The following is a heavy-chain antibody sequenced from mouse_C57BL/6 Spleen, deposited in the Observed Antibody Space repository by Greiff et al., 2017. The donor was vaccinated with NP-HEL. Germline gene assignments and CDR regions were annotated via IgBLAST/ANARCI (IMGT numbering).Heavy chain of an antibody. Sequence: VQLQQPGAELVKPGASVKLSCKASGYTFTSYWMQWVKQRPGQGLEWIGEIDPSDSYTNYNQKFKGKATLTVDTSSSTAYMQLSSLTSEDSAVYYCASNCGSSSYYAMDYWGQGTSVTVSS. D-gene: IGHD1-1*01. J-gene: IGHJ4*01. V-gene: IGHV1-50*01. CDR1: GYTFTSYW. CDR3: ASNCGSSSYYAMDY. CDR2: IDPSDSYT.